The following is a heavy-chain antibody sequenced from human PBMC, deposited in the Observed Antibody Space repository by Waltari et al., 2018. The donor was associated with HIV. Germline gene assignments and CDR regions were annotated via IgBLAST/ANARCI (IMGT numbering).Heavy chain of an antibody. D-gene: IGHD3-10*02. CDR3: IRDMFGEYDY. V-gene: IGHV3-74*01. CDR1: GFSISRYW. CDR2: MNEDGKRI. Sequence: EVQLEESGGASVQPGGSLRLSCAASGFSISRYWMHWVRQTPGKGLVWVSRMNEDGKRIDYADSVRGRFTISRDSAKNTLFLQMNSLRDEDTAMYYCIRDMFGEYDYWGQGALVTVSS. J-gene: IGHJ4*02.